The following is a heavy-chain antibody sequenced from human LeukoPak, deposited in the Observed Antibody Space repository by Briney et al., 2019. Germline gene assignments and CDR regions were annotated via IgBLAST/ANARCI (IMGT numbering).Heavy chain of an antibody. J-gene: IGHJ4*02. D-gene: IGHD6-6*01. Sequence: PSETLSLTCTVSGGSTTINGYYWAWIRQPPGKGLEWIGEINHSGSTNYNPSLKSRVTISVDTSKNQFSLKLSSVTAADTAVYYCARKGRRAAARLDYWGQGTLVTVSS. CDR2: INHSGST. V-gene: IGHV4-39*07. CDR3: ARKGRRAAARLDY. CDR1: GGSTTINGYY.